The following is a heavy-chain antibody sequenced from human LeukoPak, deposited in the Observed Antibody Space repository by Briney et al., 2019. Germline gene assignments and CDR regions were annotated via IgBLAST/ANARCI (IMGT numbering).Heavy chain of an antibody. Sequence: GESLKISCKSSGYTFTRDWICWGLQMPGKRLEWMGIIYPRDSTTRYSPAFEGQVTISADKSISTPYLQLSSLKASDTAMYYSARRKGLAGYFDYWGQGNLVTVSS. CDR2: IYPRDSTT. CDR1: GYTFTRDW. V-gene: IGHV5-51*01. J-gene: IGHJ4*02. CDR3: ARRKGLAGYFDY. D-gene: IGHD2-21*01.